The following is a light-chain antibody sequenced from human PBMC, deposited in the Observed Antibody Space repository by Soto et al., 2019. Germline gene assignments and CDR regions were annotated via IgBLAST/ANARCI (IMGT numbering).Light chain of an antibody. J-gene: IGKJ3*01. V-gene: IGKV3-15*01. CDR2: GAS. Sequence: EIVMTQSPATLSVSPGERATFSCRASQSVSSNLAWYQQKPGQAPRLLIYGASTRATGIPARFSGSGSGTEFTLTISSLQSEDFAVYYCQQYHGIPFTFGPGTKVDIK. CDR3: QQYHGIPFT. CDR1: QSVSSN.